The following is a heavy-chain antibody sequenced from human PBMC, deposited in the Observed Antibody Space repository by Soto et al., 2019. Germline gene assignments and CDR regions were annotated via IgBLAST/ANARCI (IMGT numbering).Heavy chain of an antibody. J-gene: IGHJ4*02. V-gene: IGHV1-18*01. Sequence: QIQLLQSGAEVKKPGASVKVTCKASGYTFRNFGISWVRQAPGQGLEWMGWISAYNANANYAQKLQGRLTMTADTSTSTGYMELRSLRSDDTAVYYCARENSYFDYWGQGTLVTVSS. CDR3: ARENSYFDY. CDR2: ISAYNANA. CDR1: GYTFRNFG.